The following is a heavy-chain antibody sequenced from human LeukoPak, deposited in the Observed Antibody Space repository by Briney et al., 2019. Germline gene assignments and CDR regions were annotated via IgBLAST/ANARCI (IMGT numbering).Heavy chain of an antibody. CDR3: AKESIAAAGPFYYYYYGMDV. CDR1: GFTFSSYA. V-gene: IGHV3-30-3*01. Sequence: GGSLRLSCAASGFTFSSYAMSWVRQAPGKGLEWVTLISYDGNKKYYADSVKGRFTISRDNSKNTLYLQMNSLRAEDTALYYCAKESIAAAGPFYYYYYGMDVWGQGTTVTVSS. J-gene: IGHJ6*02. D-gene: IGHD6-13*01. CDR2: ISYDGNKK.